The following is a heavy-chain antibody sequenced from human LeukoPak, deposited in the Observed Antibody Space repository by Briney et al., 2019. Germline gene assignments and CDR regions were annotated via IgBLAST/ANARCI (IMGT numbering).Heavy chain of an antibody. D-gene: IGHD6-19*01. CDR3: AKYSSGWYGDFDY. J-gene: IGHJ4*02. CDR1: GFTFRSYA. Sequence: GGSLRLSCAASGFTFRSYAMSWVRQAPGKGLEWVSGISGSGGSTYYADSVKGRFTISRDNSKNTLYLQMNSLRAEDTAVYYCAKYSSGWYGDFDYWGQGTLVTVSS. CDR2: ISGSGGST. V-gene: IGHV3-23*01.